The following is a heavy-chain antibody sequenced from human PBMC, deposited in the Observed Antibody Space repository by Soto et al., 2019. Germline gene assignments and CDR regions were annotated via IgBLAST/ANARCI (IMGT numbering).Heavy chain of an antibody. J-gene: IGHJ4*02. CDR3: AKGPDYASSTLRLDY. D-gene: IGHD3-16*01. CDR1: GFTFDDYA. Sequence: GGSLRLSCAASGFTFDDYAMHWVRQAPGKGLEWVSLISGDGGSTYYADSVKGRFIISRDNSKNSLYLQMNSLRTEDTALYYCAKGPDYASSTLRLDYWGQGTLVTVSS. V-gene: IGHV3-43*02. CDR2: ISGDGGST.